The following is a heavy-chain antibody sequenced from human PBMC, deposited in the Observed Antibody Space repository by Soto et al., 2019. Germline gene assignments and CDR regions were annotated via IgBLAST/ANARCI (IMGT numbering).Heavy chain of an antibody. J-gene: IGHJ6*03. D-gene: IGHD3-3*01. CDR2: ISSSGSTI. CDR3: ARLLTIFGVVIINYYYYMDV. Sequence: GGSLRLSCAASGFTFSDYYMSWIRQAPGKGLEWVSYISSSGSTIYYADSVKGRFTISRDNAKNSLYLQMNSLRAEDTAVYYCARLLTIFGVVIINYYYYMDVWGKGTTVTVSS. CDR1: GFTFSDYY. V-gene: IGHV3-11*01.